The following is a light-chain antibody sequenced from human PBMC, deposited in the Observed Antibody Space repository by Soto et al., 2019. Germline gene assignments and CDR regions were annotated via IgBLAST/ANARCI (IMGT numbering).Light chain of an antibody. Sequence: EIVLTQSPGTLSLSPGERATLSCRASRCISSSYLAWYQQKPGQAPRLLIYGATRRATGIPDRFSGRESGTDFTLTITTLEPEDSAVYFCQQYASSPYTFGQGTKVEIK. CDR3: QQYASSPYT. CDR2: GAT. J-gene: IGKJ2*01. V-gene: IGKV3-20*01. CDR1: RCISSSY.